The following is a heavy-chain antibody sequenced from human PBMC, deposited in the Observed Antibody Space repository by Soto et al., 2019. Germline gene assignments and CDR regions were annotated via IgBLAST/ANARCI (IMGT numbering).Heavy chain of an antibody. CDR2: IWYDGNNK. Sequence: LRLSCAASGFTFSNYGMHWVRQAPGKGLEWVAVIWYDGNNKYYADSVKGRFTISRDNSNNTLYVQMTSLRAEDTAVYYCARGLHSLFDYWGQGTLVTVSS. V-gene: IGHV3-33*01. D-gene: IGHD2-21*01. CDR1: GFTFSNYG. CDR3: ARGLHSLFDY. J-gene: IGHJ4*02.